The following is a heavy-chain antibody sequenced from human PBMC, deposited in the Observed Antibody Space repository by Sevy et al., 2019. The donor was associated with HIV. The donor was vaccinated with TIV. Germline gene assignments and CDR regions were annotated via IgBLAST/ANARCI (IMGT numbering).Heavy chain of an antibody. J-gene: IGHJ6*02. V-gene: IGHV3-7*01. CDR3: ARDSVLYYYYYGMDV. CDR2: IKQDGSEK. CDR1: GFTFSSYW. Sequence: GGSLRLSCAAPGFTFSSYWMSWVRQAPGKGLEWVANIKQDGSEKYYVDSVKGRFTISRDNAKNSLYLQMNSLRAEDTAVYYCARDSVLYYYYYGMDVWGQGTTVTVSS.